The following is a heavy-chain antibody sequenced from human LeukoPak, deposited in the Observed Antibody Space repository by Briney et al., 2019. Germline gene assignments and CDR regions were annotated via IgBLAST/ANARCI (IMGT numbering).Heavy chain of an antibody. CDR3: AREGDYYDSSGYYWFDP. CDR1: GGTFSSYA. CDR2: IIPIFGTA. V-gene: IGHV1-69*13. J-gene: IGHJ5*02. D-gene: IGHD3-22*01. Sequence: SVKVSCKASGGTFSSYAISWVRQAPGQGLEWMGGIIPIFGTANYAQKFQGRVTITADESTSTAYMELSSLRSEDTAVYYCAREGDYYDSSGYYWFDPWGQGTLVTVSS.